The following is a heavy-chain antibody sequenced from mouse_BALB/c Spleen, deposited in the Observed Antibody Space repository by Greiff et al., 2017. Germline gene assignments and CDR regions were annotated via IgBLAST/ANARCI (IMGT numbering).Heavy chain of an antibody. Sequence: EVQLQQSGAELVRSGASVKLSCTASGFNIKDYYMHWVKQRPEQGLEWIGWIDPENGDTEYAPKFQGKATMTADTSSNTAYLQLSSLTSEDTAVYYCARGGRFYAMDYWGQGTSVTVSS. V-gene: IGHV14-4*02. CDR2: IDPENGDT. CDR1: GFNIKDYY. D-gene: IGHD1-1*01. CDR3: ARGGRFYAMDY. J-gene: IGHJ4*01.